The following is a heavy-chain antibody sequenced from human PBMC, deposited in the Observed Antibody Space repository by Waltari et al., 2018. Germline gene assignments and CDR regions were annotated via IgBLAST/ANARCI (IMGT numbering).Heavy chain of an antibody. CDR3: ARGAYTGRNIYDV. J-gene: IGHJ3*01. CDR2: INPNSGGL. CDR1: GYNSTNYF. Sequence: QVQLVQSGAEVRKPGASLKVPCKTFGYNSTNYFLNWVRQAPGQGLEWMGWINPNSGGLSFPHKFQGRVTLTRDTSISTAYMELRGLTSADTGVYYCARGAYTGRNIYDVWGQGTPVTV. D-gene: IGHD5-12*01. V-gene: IGHV1-2*02.